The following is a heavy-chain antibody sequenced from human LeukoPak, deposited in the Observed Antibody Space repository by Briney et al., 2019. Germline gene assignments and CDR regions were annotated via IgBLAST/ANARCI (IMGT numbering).Heavy chain of an antibody. CDR2: IRSKANSYAT. J-gene: IGHJ3*02. Sequence: GGSLRLSCAASGFTFSGSAMHWVRQASGRGLEWVGRIRSKANSYATAYAASVKGRFTISRDNAKNTLYLQMNSLRAEDTAVYYCARDRWFGLNAFDIWGQGTMVTVSS. CDR1: GFTFSGSA. V-gene: IGHV3-73*01. D-gene: IGHD3-10*01. CDR3: ARDRWFGLNAFDI.